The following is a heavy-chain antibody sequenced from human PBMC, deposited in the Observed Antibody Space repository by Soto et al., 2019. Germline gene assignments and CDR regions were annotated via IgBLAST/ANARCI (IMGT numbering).Heavy chain of an antibody. J-gene: IGHJ6*02. V-gene: IGHV1-69*06. D-gene: IGHD1-26*01. CDR3: ARQWELSGYYYGMDV. CDR2: IIPISGTA. Sequence: QVQLVQSGAEVKKPGSSVKVSCKVSGGTFSSYAFNWVRQAPGQGLEWMGGIIPISGTANYAQKFQGRVTITADKSTMTAYMELSSLRSEDTALYYCARQWELSGYYYGMDVWGQGTTVTVSS. CDR1: GGTFSSYA.